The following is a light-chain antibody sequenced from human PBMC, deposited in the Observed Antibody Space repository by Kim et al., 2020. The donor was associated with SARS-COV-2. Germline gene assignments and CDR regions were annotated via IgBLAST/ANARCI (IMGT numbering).Light chain of an antibody. V-gene: IGLV1-44*01. J-gene: IGLJ3*02. Sequence: RVTIACSGSTSNIGIHSVHWYQQVPGTAPKLLIHNADQRPSGVPDRFSGSRSGTSASLAISGLQSGDEAEYYCASWDDSLNGHWVFGGGTKLTVL. CDR1: TSNIGIHS. CDR3: ASWDDSLNGHWV. CDR2: NAD.